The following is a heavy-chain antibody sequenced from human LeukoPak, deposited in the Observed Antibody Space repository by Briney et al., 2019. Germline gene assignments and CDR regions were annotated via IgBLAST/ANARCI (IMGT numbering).Heavy chain of an antibody. CDR2: INHSGIN. J-gene: IGHJ4*02. Sequence: PSETLSLTCAFYGGSFSGYSLTWIRQPPGKGLEWIGEINHSGINHFNPSLKSRVTISADTSKKQVFLNLSSVTAADTAVYYCARHLAAAVFYWGQGTLVTVSS. CDR3: ARHLAAAVFY. D-gene: IGHD6-13*01. V-gene: IGHV4-34*01. CDR1: GGSFSGYS.